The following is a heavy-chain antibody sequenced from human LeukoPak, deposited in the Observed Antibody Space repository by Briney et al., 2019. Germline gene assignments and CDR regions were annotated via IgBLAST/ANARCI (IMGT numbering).Heavy chain of an antibody. CDR1: GGSISSYY. Sequence: TSETLSLTCTVSGGSISSYYWSWIRQPPGKGLEWIGYIYYSGSTNYNPSLKSRVTMSVDTSKNQFSLKLSSVTAADTAVYYCAREVPGGNFDYWGQGTLVTVSS. J-gene: IGHJ4*02. D-gene: IGHD3-10*01. CDR3: AREVPGGNFDY. V-gene: IGHV4-59*01. CDR2: IYYSGST.